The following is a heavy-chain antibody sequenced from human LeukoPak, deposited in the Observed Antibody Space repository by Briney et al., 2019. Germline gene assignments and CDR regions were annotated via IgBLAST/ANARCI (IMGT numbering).Heavy chain of an antibody. V-gene: IGHV3-23*01. Sequence: GGSLRLSCGASHFTFSIYWMSWVRQAPGKGLEWVSTISGSGSSTYYADSVKGRFTISRDNSKNTLFLQMNSLRAEDTAVFYCAKGVQRGFYGTIDYWGQGALVTVSS. J-gene: IGHJ4*02. CDR1: HFTFSIYW. CDR3: AKGVQRGFYGTIDY. CDR2: ISGSGSST. D-gene: IGHD2/OR15-2a*01.